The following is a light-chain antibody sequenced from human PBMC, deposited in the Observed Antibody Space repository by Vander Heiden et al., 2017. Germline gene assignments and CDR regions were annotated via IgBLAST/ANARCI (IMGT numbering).Light chain of an antibody. J-gene: IGKJ4*01. Sequence: IQLTQSPSSLSASVGDRVTITCQASQDISSYLNWYQQKPGKAPKLLIYDASSLETGVPSRFSGSGSGTDFTFTISSLQPEDIATYYCQQYNSFPHTFGGGTKVEIK. CDR3: QQYNSFPHT. CDR1: QDISSY. V-gene: IGKV1-33*01. CDR2: DAS.